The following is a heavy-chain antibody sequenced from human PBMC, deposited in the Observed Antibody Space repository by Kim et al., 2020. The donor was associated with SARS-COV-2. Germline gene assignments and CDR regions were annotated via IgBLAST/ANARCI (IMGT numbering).Heavy chain of an antibody. CDR3: ARDGKDAGGKRGY. D-gene: IGHD1-1*01. V-gene: IGHV3-66*01. Sequence: FADTVRGRFRGSRDNSKNTVYLQMNSLRVEDTGVYYCARDGKDAGGKRGYWGQGTLVTVSS. J-gene: IGHJ4*02.